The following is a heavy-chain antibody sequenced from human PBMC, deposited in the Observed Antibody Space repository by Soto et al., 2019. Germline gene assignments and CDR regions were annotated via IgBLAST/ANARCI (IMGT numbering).Heavy chain of an antibody. CDR1: SGSISSSNW. D-gene: IGHD2-2*01. Sequence: SETLSLTCAVSSGSISSSNWWSWVRQPPGKGLEWIGEIYHSGSTNYNPSLKSRVTISVDTSKNQFSLKLSSVTAADTAVYYCARGRSGCSTSYYYYYYYYMDVWGKGTTVTVSS. CDR2: IYHSGST. J-gene: IGHJ6*03. V-gene: IGHV4-4*02. CDR3: ARGRSGCSTSYYYYYYYYMDV.